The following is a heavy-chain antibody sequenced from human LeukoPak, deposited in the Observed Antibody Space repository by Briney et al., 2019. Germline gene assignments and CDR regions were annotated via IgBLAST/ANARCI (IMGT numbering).Heavy chain of an antibody. CDR1: GYRFTNYW. CDR2: IYPGDSDT. D-gene: IGHD2-2*01. J-gene: IGHJ4*02. V-gene: IGHV5-51*03. Sequence: PGESLKISCKGPGYRFTNYWIGWVRQMPGKGLEWMGIIYPGDSDTRYSPSFQGQVTISADKSISTAYLQWNSLKASDTATYYCARGYCGSTNCYFDYWGQGTLVTVSS. CDR3: ARGYCGSTNCYFDY.